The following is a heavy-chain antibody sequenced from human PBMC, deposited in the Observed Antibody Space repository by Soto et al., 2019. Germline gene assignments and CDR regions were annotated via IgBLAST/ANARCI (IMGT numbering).Heavy chain of an antibody. J-gene: IGHJ6*02. CDR3: TRDYVMDV. CDR1: GFTFSGDS. CDR2: TSTTSTYI. Sequence: GGSLRLSCAASGFTFSGDSMNWVRQAPGKGLEWVSSTSTTSTYIYYADSVKGRFTISRDNANNSLHLQMNSPRAEDTAVYYCTRDYVMDVWGQGTTVTVSS. V-gene: IGHV3-21*01.